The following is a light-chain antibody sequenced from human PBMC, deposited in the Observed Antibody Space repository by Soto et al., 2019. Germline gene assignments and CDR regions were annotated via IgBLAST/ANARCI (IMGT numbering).Light chain of an antibody. CDR1: QSISSD. J-gene: IGKJ1*01. Sequence: IVMTQSPATLSVSPGERATLSCRASQSISSDLAWYQEEPGQAPRLLIYAASIRATGIPARFSGSGSGTEFTLTISSQQSEDFAVYYCQQYNNWPRTFGQGTKV. CDR2: AAS. CDR3: QQYNNWPRT. V-gene: IGKV3-15*01.